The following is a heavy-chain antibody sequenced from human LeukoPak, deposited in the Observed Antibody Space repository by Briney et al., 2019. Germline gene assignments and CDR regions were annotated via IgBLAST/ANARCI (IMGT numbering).Heavy chain of an antibody. CDR2: IYYSGST. V-gene: IGHV4-39*01. CDR1: GGAISSSSCY. CDR3: ARYYYDGSGRFDP. D-gene: IGHD3-22*01. J-gene: IGHJ5*02. Sequence: SETPSLTCTVSGGAISSSSCYWGWIRQPPGKGLEWVGSIYYSGSTHYNVSLKSRVTMSVETGKNQLSLRLSSVTAADTAVYYCARYYYDGSGRFDPWGQGTLVTVSS.